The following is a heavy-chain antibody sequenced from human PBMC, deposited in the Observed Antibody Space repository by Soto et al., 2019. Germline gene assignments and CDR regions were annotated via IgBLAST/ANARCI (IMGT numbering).Heavy chain of an antibody. CDR1: GFTFSSYA. Sequence: HPGGSLRLSCAASGFTFSSYAMHWARQAPGKGLEWVAVISYDGSNKYYADSVKGRFTISRDNSKNTLYLQMNSLRAEDAAVYYCARDLPAGKLRFLEWLSIRGMDVWGQGTTVTVSS. CDR3: ARDLPAGKLRFLEWLSIRGMDV. CDR2: ISYDGSNK. J-gene: IGHJ6*02. V-gene: IGHV3-30-3*01. D-gene: IGHD3-3*01.